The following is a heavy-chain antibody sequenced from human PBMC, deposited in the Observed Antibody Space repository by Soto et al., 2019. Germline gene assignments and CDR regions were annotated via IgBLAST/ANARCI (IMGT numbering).Heavy chain of an antibody. Sequence: EVQLVESGGGLVQPGGSLRLSCAASGFTFSPFWMHWVRQVPGKGPVWVSRINSDGNSTSYADSVKGRFTISRDNANNTLYLQMNSLRAEDTAVYYLARGSNHFDYWGQGTLVTVSS. CDR3: ARGSNHFDY. J-gene: IGHJ4*02. CDR1: GFTFSPFW. CDR2: INSDGNST. V-gene: IGHV3-74*01. D-gene: IGHD4-4*01.